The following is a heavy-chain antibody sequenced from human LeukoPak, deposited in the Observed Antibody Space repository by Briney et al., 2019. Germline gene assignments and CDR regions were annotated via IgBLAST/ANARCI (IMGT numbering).Heavy chain of an antibody. CDR2: IRSKANSYAT. J-gene: IGHJ6*03. Sequence: GGSLRLSCAASGFTFSGSAMHWVRQASGKGLEWVGRIRSKANSYATAYAASVKGRFTISRDDSKNTAYLQMNSLKTEDTAVYDCTRLSRNYYYYMDVWGKGTTVTVSS. CDR3: TRLSRNYYYYMDV. V-gene: IGHV3-73*01. CDR1: GFTFSGSA.